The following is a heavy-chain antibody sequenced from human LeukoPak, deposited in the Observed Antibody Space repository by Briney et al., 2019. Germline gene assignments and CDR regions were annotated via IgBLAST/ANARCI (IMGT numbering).Heavy chain of an antibody. CDR2: INPNSGGT. D-gene: IGHD2-2*01. Sequence: ASVKVSCKASGYTFTGYYMHWVRQAPGQGLEWMGWINPNSGGTKYAQKFQGRVTMTRDTSISTAYMELSRLRSDDTAVYYCASGCSSTSCYPYYYYYMDVWGKGTTVTVSS. V-gene: IGHV1-2*02. J-gene: IGHJ6*03. CDR1: GYTFTGYY. CDR3: ASGCSSTSCYPYYYYYMDV.